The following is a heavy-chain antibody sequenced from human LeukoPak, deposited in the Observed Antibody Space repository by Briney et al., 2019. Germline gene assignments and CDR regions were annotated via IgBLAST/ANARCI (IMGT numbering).Heavy chain of an antibody. CDR2: IYTSGST. J-gene: IGHJ4*02. V-gene: IGHV4-4*07. CDR1: GGSISSYY. D-gene: IGHD3-22*01. CDR3: AREPRTHDSSGLHIDY. Sequence: PSETLSLTCTVSGGSISSYYWSCIRQPAGKGLEWIGRIYTSGSTNYNPSLKSRVTMSVDTSKNQFSLKLSSVTAADTAVYYCAREPRTHDSSGLHIDYWGQGTLVTVSS.